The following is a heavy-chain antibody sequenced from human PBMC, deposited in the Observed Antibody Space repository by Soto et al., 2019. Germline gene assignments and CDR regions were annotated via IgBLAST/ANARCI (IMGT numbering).Heavy chain of an antibody. CDR1: GGSISSGGYY. J-gene: IGHJ4*02. CDR3: ARDRAIAVAGIRYFDY. CDR2: IYYSGST. Sequence: SETLSLTCTVSGGSISSGGYYWSWIRQHPGKGLEWIGYIYYSGSTYYNPSLKSRVTISVDTSKNQFSLKLSSVTAADTAVYYCARDRAIAVAGIRYFDYWGQGTLVTVSS. V-gene: IGHV4-31*03. D-gene: IGHD6-19*01.